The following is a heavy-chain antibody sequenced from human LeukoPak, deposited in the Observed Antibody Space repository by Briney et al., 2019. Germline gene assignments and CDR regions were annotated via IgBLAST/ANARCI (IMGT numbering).Heavy chain of an antibody. Sequence: PGGSLRLSCAASGFTVSSNYMSWVRQAPGKGLECVSILYSGGTTYYADSVKGRFTISRDNSKNTLYLQMNSLRAEDTAVYYCAKEGCSGGSCYNWFDPWGQGTLVTVSS. D-gene: IGHD2-15*01. CDR1: GFTVSSNY. J-gene: IGHJ5*02. V-gene: IGHV3-53*05. CDR2: LYSGGTT. CDR3: AKEGCSGGSCYNWFDP.